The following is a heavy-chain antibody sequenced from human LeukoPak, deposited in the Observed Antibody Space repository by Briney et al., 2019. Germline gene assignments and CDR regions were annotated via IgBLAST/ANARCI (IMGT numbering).Heavy chain of an antibody. CDR2: ISPDGTST. D-gene: IGHD3-9*01. V-gene: IGHV3-64D*06. CDR3: AKSFFSSFYDILTGYYNPPFDY. J-gene: IGHJ4*02. Sequence: GGSLRLSCSASGFTFSAYAMHWVRQAPGKRLEYVSAISPDGTSTYYADSVRGRFSISRDNSKNTLYLQMSSLRAEDTAVYYCAKSFFSSFYDILTGYYNPPFDYWGQGTLVTVSS. CDR1: GFTFSAYA.